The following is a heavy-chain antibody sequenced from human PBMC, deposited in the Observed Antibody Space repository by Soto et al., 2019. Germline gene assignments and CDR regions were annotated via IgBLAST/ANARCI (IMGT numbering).Heavy chain of an antibody. CDR1: GYTFTSYY. CDR2: INPSGGST. Sequence: ASVKVSCKASGYTFTSYYMHWVRQAPGQGLEWMGIINPSGGSTSYAQKFQGRVTMTRDTSTSTVYMELSSLRSEDTAVYYCGREESYYGGGSYYYYGMDVWGQGTTVTVSS. D-gene: IGHD1-26*01. CDR3: GREESYYGGGSYYYYGMDV. J-gene: IGHJ6*02. V-gene: IGHV1-46*01.